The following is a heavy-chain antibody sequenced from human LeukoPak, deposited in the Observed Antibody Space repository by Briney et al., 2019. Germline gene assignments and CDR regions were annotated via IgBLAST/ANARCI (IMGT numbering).Heavy chain of an antibody. Sequence: PGGSLRLSCAASGFTFSMYWMHWVRQAPGKGLEWVSVIYSGGSTYYADSVKGRFTISRDNSKNTLYLQMNSLRAEDTAVYYCARDLQYYYDSSGYYHDAFDIWGQGTMVTVSS. CDR1: GFTFSMYW. J-gene: IGHJ3*02. V-gene: IGHV3-53*01. D-gene: IGHD3-22*01. CDR3: ARDLQYYYDSSGYYHDAFDI. CDR2: IYSGGST.